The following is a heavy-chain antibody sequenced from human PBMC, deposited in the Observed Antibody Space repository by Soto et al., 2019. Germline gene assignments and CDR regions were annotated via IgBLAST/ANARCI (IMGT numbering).Heavy chain of an antibody. CDR2: IIPIFGTA. V-gene: IGHV1-69*13. CDR1: GGTFSSYA. Sequence: ASVKVSCKASGGTFSSYAMSWVRQAPGQGLEWMGGIIPIFGTANYAQKFQGRVTITADESTSTAYMELSSLRSEDTAVYYCARWGRNVRFLECFLYKGMDVWGQGTPVTVYS. J-gene: IGHJ6*02. CDR3: ARWGRNVRFLECFLYKGMDV. D-gene: IGHD3-3*01.